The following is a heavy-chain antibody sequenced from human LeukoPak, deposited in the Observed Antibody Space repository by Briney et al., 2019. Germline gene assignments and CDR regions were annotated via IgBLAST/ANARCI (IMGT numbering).Heavy chain of an antibody. J-gene: IGHJ6*03. D-gene: IGHD3-10*01. Sequence: SETLSLTCAVYGGSLSGYYWSWIRQPPGNGLEWIGEINHSGSTNYNPSLRSRVTISVDTSKNQFSLKLSSVTAADTAVYYCARVEEGYGSGRRENYYYYYMDVWGKGTTVTISS. CDR2: INHSGST. CDR3: ARVEEGYGSGRRENYYYYYMDV. V-gene: IGHV4-34*01. CDR1: GGSLSGYY.